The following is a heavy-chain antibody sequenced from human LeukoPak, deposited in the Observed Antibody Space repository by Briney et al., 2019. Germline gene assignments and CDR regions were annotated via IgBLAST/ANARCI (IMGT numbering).Heavy chain of an antibody. V-gene: IGHV3-11*04. Sequence: PGGSLRLSCAASGFTFSDYYMSWIRQAPGKGLEWVSYISSSGSTICYTDSVKGRFTISRDNAKNSLYLQMNSLRVDDTAVYYCAREVVGSTLDYWGQGTLVTVSS. CDR1: GFTFSDYY. J-gene: IGHJ4*02. CDR2: ISSSGSTI. CDR3: AREVVGSTLDY. D-gene: IGHD2-15*01.